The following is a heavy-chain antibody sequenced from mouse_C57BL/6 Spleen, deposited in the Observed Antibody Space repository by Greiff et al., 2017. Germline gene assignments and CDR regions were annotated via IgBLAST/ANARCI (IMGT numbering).Heavy chain of an antibody. V-gene: IGHV5-16*01. D-gene: IGHD4-1*01. J-gene: IGHJ2*01. Sequence: DVHLVESEGGLVQPGSSMKLSCTASGFTFSDYYMAWVRQVPEKGLEWVANINYDGSSTYYLDSLKSRFIISRDNAKNILYLQMSSLKSEDTATYYCARDELTGKGFDYWGQGTTLTVSS. CDR3: ARDELTGKGFDY. CDR2: INYDGSST. CDR1: GFTFSDYY.